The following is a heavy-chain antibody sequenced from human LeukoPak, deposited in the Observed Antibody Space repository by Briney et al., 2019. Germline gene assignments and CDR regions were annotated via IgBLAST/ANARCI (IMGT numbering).Heavy chain of an antibody. CDR2: ISSSSSYI. V-gene: IGHV3-21*01. CDR1: GFPFSSHG. D-gene: IGHD4-17*01. CDR3: ARVITVYNDYEEVAEYFQH. J-gene: IGHJ1*01. Sequence: GGPLRLSCAASGFPFSSHGMSWVRQAPGKGLEWVSSISSSSSYIYYADSVKGRFTISRDNAKNSLYLQMNSLRAEDTAVYYCARVITVYNDYEEVAEYFQHWGQGTLVIVSS.